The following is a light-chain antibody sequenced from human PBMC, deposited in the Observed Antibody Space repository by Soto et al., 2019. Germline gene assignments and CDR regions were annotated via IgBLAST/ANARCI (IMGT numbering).Light chain of an antibody. V-gene: IGLV2-14*01. Sequence: QSALTQPASVSGSPGQSITISCTGTISDIGGYNFISWYQHHPGKAPKLVIYDVNNRPSGISYRFSGSKSGNTASLTISGLQAEDEDDYYCASYTRTTTLVFGGGTKLTVL. CDR3: ASYTRTTTLV. CDR1: ISDIGGYNF. CDR2: DVN. J-gene: IGLJ2*01.